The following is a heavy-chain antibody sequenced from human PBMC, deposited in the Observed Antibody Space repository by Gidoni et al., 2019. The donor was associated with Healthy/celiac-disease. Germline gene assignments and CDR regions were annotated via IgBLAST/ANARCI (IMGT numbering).Heavy chain of an antibody. D-gene: IGHD6-19*01. Sequence: EVQLVESGGGLVQPGGSLSLSCAASGFTFSSYWMSWVRQAPGKGLEWVANIKQDGSEKYYVDSVKGRFTISRDNAKNSLYLQMNSLRAEDTAVYYCAREGSIAVAGTELDYWGQGTLVTVSS. CDR3: AREGSIAVAGTELDY. J-gene: IGHJ4*02. CDR2: IKQDGSEK. CDR1: GFTFSSYW. V-gene: IGHV3-7*01.